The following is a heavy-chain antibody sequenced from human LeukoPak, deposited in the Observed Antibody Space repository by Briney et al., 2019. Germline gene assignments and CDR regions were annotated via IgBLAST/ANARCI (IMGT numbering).Heavy chain of an antibody. CDR3: ARGHYYYDSSGYYL. J-gene: IGHJ4*02. CDR2: IYYSGST. V-gene: IGHV4-59*08. D-gene: IGHD3-22*01. Sequence: SETLSLTCTVSGGSISSYYWSWIRQPPGKGLEWIGYIYYSGSTNYNPSLKSRVTISVDTSKNQFSLKLSSVTAADTAVYYCARGHYYYDSSGYYLWGQGTLVTVSS. CDR1: GGSISSYY.